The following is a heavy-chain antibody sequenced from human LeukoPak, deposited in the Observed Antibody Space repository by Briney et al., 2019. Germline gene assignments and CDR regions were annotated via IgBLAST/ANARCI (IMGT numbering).Heavy chain of an antibody. CDR1: GDSFSAYY. CDR2: IYSSGNT. V-gene: IGHV4-4*09. J-gene: IGHJ6*03. D-gene: IGHD2-8*01. CDR3: AIHTNVDISSFMDV. Sequence: PSETLSLTCTVSGDSFSAYYWSWIRQPPGRGLESIGYIYSSGNTNYNPSLKSRVTISVGTSKKQHSLKLTSVTAADTAVYYCAIHTNVDISSFMDVWGKGTTVTVSS.